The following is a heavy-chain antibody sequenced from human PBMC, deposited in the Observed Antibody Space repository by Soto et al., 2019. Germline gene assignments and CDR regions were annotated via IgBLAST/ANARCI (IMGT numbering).Heavy chain of an antibody. CDR3: ARGGADNNGYYYYYMDV. J-gene: IGHJ6*03. D-gene: IGHD2-8*01. CDR1: GYTFTGYY. V-gene: IGHV1-2*04. Sequence: GASVKVSCKASGYTFTGYYMHWVRQAPGQGLEWMGWINPNSGGTNYAQKFQGWVTMTRDTSISTAYMELSRLRSDDTAVYYCARGGADNNGYYYYYMDVWGKGTTVNVSS. CDR2: INPNSGGT.